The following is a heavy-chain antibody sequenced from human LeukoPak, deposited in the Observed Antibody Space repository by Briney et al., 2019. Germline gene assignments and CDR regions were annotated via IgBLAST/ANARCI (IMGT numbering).Heavy chain of an antibody. Sequence: SETLSLTCTVSGGSISSYYWSWIRQPAGKGLEWIGRIYTSGSTNYNPSLKSRVTMSVDTSKNQFSLKLSSVTAADTAVYYCARDGYTLTTRAFDIWGQGTMVTVSS. D-gene: IGHD4-17*01. CDR3: ARDGYTLTTRAFDI. CDR1: GGSISSYY. J-gene: IGHJ3*02. V-gene: IGHV4-4*07. CDR2: IYTSGST.